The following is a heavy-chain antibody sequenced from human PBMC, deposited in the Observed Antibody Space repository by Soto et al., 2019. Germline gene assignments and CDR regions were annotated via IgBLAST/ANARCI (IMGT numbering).Heavy chain of an antibody. D-gene: IGHD2-8*01. CDR3: ARSQCKNGVCYSLCPDLDV. CDR2: ILVIFNTA. CDR1: GGTFMNYA. Sequence: QVQLVQSGAEVKPPGSSVKVSCKASGGTFMNYAISWVRQAPGQGLEWMGGILVIFNTANYAQKFHGRVTITADEPTTTAYMELSSLKSVDTAVYFCARSQCKNGVCYSLCPDLDVWGPGTTVIVSS. V-gene: IGHV1-69*01. J-gene: IGHJ6*02.